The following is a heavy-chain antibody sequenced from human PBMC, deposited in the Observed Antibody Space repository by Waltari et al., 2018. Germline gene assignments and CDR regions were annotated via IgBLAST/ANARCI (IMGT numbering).Heavy chain of an antibody. CDR2: IYSGGST. CDR3: ARIDYYDSSGYNYYYYYYGMDV. V-gene: IGHV3-53*01. CDR1: GFTVSSNY. J-gene: IGHJ6*02. D-gene: IGHD3-22*01. Sequence: EVQLVESGGGLIQPGGSLRRSCAASGFTVSSNYMSSVRQAPGKGLEWVSVIYSGGSTYYADSVKGRFTISRDNSKNTLYLQMNSLRAEDTAVYYCARIDYYDSSGYNYYYYYYGMDVWGQGTTVTVSS.